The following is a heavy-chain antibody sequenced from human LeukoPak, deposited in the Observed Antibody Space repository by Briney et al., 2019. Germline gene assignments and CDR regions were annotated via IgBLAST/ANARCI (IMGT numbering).Heavy chain of an antibody. CDR2: IRYDGSSK. Sequence: GGSLRLSCAASGFTFSSYGMHWVRQAPGKGLEWVAFIRYDGSSKYYADSLKGRFTISRDSFKNTLYLQMNSLRPEDTAVYYCAKLAGSSFDYWGQGTLVTVSS. CDR3: AKLAGSSFDY. CDR1: GFTFSSYG. D-gene: IGHD1-26*01. J-gene: IGHJ4*02. V-gene: IGHV3-30*02.